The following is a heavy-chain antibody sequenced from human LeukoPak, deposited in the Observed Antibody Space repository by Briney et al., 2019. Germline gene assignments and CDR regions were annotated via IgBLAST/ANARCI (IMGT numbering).Heavy chain of an antibody. CDR1: GYTFTSYG. CDR3: ARVEVLRFLEWYGRDY. Sequence: ASVKVSCKASGYTFTSYGISWVRQAPGQGLEWMGWISAYNGNTNYAQKLQDRVTMTTDTSTSTAYMELRSLRSDDTAVYYCARVEVLRFLEWYGRDYWGQGTLVTVSS. D-gene: IGHD3-3*01. CDR2: ISAYNGNT. V-gene: IGHV1-18*01. J-gene: IGHJ4*02.